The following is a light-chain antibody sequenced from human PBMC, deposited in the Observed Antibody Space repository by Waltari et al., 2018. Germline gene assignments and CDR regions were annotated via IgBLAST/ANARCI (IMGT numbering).Light chain of an antibody. V-gene: IGLV1-51*02. CDR2: ENN. Sequence: QSVLTQPPSVSAAPGQKVTISCSGRRSNIGNDSVSWYQQLPGTAPKLFIYENNKRPSGIPDRFSGSKSGTSATLGITGLQTGDEADYYCGTWDTSLSALIFGGGTKLTVL. J-gene: IGLJ2*01. CDR3: GTWDTSLSALI. CDR1: RSNIGNDS.